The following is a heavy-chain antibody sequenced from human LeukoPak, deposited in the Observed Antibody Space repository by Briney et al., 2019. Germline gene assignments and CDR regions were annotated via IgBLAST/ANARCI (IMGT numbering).Heavy chain of an antibody. V-gene: IGHV3-23*01. J-gene: IGHJ4*02. CDR3: AKDGDIVATIFDY. CDR1: GFTFSSYS. CDR2: ISGSGGST. Sequence: PGGSLRLSCAASGFTFSSYSMNWVRQAPGKGLEWVSTISGSGGSTYYADSVKGRFTISRDNSKNTLYLQMNSLRAEDTAVYYCAKDGDIVATIFDYWGQGTLVTVSS. D-gene: IGHD5-12*01.